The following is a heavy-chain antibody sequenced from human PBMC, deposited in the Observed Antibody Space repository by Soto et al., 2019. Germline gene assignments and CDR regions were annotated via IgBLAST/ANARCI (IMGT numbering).Heavy chain of an antibody. J-gene: IGHJ4*02. CDR1: SLSLITSGMC. CDR2: IDWDDDK. D-gene: IGHD3-22*01. V-gene: IGHV2-70*01. CDR3: ARIQYYDSSGYMAADY. Sequence: XAPTPLTTTQTLPFTCPSASLSLITSGMCLSWIRQPPGKAVEWLALIDWDDDKYYSTSLKTRLTISKDTSKNQVVLTMTNMDPVETATYYCARIQYYDSSGYMAADYWGRGTLVTVSS.